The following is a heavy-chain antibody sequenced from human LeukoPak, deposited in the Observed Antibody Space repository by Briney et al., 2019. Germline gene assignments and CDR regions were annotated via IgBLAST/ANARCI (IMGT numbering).Heavy chain of an antibody. CDR3: ARDNSRGGGYDY. J-gene: IGHJ4*02. CDR1: GGSISSYY. D-gene: IGHD3-16*01. V-gene: IGHV4-59*01. CDR2: IYYSGST. Sequence: SETLSLTCTVSGGSISSYYWSWTRQPPGKGLEWIGYIYYSGSTNYNPSLKSRVTISVDTSKNQFSLKLSSVTAADTAVYYCARDNSRGGGYDYWGQGTLVTVSS.